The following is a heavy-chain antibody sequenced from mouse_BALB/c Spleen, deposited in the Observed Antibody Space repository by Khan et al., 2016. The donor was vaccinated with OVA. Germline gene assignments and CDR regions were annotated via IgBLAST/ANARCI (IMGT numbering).Heavy chain of an antibody. D-gene: IGHD1-1*01. CDR2: ISYSGRT. V-gene: IGHV3-2*02. J-gene: IGHJ2*01. CDR1: GYSITSDYA. CDR3: ARSVTITTVVATDFDY. Sequence: EVKLLESGPGLVKPSQSLSLTCTVTGYSITSDYAWNWIRQFPGNKLEWMGYISYSGRTSYNPSLKSRISITRDTSKTQFFLQLNSVTTEDTATYYCARSVTITTVVATDFDYWGQGTTLTVSS.